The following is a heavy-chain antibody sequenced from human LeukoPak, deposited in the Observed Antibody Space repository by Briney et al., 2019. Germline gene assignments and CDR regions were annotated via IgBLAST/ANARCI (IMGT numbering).Heavy chain of an antibody. CDR3: ARKVTYSSVGGAFDP. D-gene: IGHD6-19*01. J-gene: IGHJ5*02. V-gene: IGHV3-23*01. Sequence: PGGSLRLSCAASGFTFSSYAMSWVRQAPGKGLEWVSAISGSGGSTYYADSVKGRFTISRDNSKNTLYLQMNSLRAEDTAVYYCARKVTYSSVGGAFDPWGQGTLVTVSS. CDR2: ISGSGGST. CDR1: GFTFSSYA.